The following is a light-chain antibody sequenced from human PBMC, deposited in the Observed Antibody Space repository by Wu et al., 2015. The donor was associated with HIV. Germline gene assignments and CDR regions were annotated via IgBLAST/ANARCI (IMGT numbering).Light chain of an antibody. CDR3: QQYHDSSPT. Sequence: DIQMTQSPSSLSAFIGDRVTLTCRASQSISNSLAWYQKKPGNPPKLLIYRASALESGVPSRFSGSGSETEFTLTVTRLQPDDFATYFCQQYHDSSPTFGGGTRV. V-gene: IGKV1-5*03. CDR2: RAS. CDR1: QSISNS. J-gene: IGKJ4*01.